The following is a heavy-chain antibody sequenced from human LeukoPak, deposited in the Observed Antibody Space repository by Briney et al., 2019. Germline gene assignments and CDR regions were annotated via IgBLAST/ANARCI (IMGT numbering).Heavy chain of an antibody. CDR1: GFTLGDYA. J-gene: IGHJ4*02. Sequence: GGSLRLSCTASGFTLGDYAMSWFRQAPGKGLEWVGFIRSKAYSGTTEYAASVKGRFTISRDDSKSIAYLQMNSLKTEDTAVYYCTATMIVVVIKPPHYWGQGTLVTVSS. D-gene: IGHD3-22*01. CDR3: TATMIVVVIKPPHY. CDR2: IRSKAYSGTT. V-gene: IGHV3-49*03.